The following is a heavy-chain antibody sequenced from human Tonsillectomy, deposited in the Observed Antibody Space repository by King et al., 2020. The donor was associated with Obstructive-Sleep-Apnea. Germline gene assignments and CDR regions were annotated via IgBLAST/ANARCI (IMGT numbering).Heavy chain of an antibody. J-gene: IGHJ3*02. V-gene: IGHV3-23*04. Sequence: QRVQAWGGLVQPGGSLRLCCAASEFTFSSYAMSWVRQALGKGMELGSSIRCSGWWPVYADSVKGRFTISRDNSKNTLYLQMNSLRAEDRAVYYCAKDYCSSTSCPDAFDIWGQGTMVTVSS. CDR1: EFTFSSYA. D-gene: IGHD2-2*01. CDR3: AKDYCSSTSCPDAFDI. CDR2: IRCSGWWP.